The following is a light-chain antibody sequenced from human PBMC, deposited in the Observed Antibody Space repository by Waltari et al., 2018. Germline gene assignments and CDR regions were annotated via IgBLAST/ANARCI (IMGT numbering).Light chain of an antibody. Sequence: QAALTQPRSVSGSPGQSVTISCTGTSSDIGGYNYVSWYQQYPGTAPKLMIYEVSKRPSGVSDRFSGSKSGNTAPLTISGLQAEDEADYFCCSYAGSYTFVFGGGTRLTVL. CDR1: SSDIGGYNY. CDR2: EVS. CDR3: CSYAGSYTFV. J-gene: IGLJ1*01. V-gene: IGLV2-11*01.